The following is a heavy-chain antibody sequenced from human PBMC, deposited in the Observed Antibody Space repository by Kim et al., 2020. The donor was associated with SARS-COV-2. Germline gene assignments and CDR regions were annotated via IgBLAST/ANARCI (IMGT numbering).Heavy chain of an antibody. CDR3: ATDGGYCSGGSCYNYYYYGIDD. CDR2: FDPEDGET. V-gene: IGHV1-24*01. D-gene: IGHD2-15*01. J-gene: IGHJ6*02. Sequence: ASVKVSCKVSGYTLTELSMHWVRQAPGKGLEWMGGFDPEDGETIYAQKFQGRVTMTEDTSTDTAYMELSSLRSEDTAVYYCATDGGYCSGGSCYNYYYYGIDDWGQGTTVTVSS. CDR1: GYTLTELS.